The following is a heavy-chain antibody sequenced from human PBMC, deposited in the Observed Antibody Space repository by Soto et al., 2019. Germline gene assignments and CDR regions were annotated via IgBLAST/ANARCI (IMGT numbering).Heavy chain of an antibody. CDR3: TRRDSSGWDGRWYYGMDV. D-gene: IGHD6-19*01. CDR2: IRSKANSYAT. CDR1: GFTFSGSA. Sequence: EVQLVESGGGLVQPGGSLKLSCAASGFTFSGSAMHWVRQASGKGLEWVGRIRSKANSYATAYAASVKGRFTISRDDSKNTAYVPMNSLKTEDTVVYYCTRRDSSGWDGRWYYGMDVWGQGTTVTVSS. J-gene: IGHJ6*02. V-gene: IGHV3-73*02.